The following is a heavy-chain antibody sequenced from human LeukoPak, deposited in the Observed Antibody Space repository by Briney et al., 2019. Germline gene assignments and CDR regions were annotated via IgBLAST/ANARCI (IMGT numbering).Heavy chain of an antibody. CDR3: VVVSYCAVDCYDY. J-gene: IGHJ4*02. CDR2: ISGSGGRT. V-gene: IGHV3-23*01. Sequence: PGGSLRLSCAASGFTFSSHAMSWVRQAPGKGLEWVSAISGSGGRTYYADSVRGRFTISRDNSKNTVYVQMNGLRAEDTAIYFCVVVSYCAVDCYDYWGQGTLVTVSS. D-gene: IGHD2-21*01. CDR1: GFTFSSHA.